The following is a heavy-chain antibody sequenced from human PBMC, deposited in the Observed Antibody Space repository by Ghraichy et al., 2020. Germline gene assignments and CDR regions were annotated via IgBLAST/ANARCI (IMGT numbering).Heavy chain of an antibody. V-gene: IGHV4-39*07. Sequence: SQTLSLTCTVSGGSISSSSYYWGWIRQPPGKGLEWIGSIYYSGSTYYNPSLKSRVTISVDTSKNQFSLKLSSVTAADTAVYYCAREDWGAYYYDMDVWGQGTTVTVSS. CDR2: IYYSGST. CDR3: AREDWGAYYYDMDV. CDR1: GGSISSSSYY. D-gene: IGHD3-16*01. J-gene: IGHJ6*02.